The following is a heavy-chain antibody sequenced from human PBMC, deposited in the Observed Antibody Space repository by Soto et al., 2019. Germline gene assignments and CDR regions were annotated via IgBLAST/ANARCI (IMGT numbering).Heavy chain of an antibody. V-gene: IGHV3-21*01. D-gene: IGHD2-2*01. J-gene: IGHJ6*02. CDR2: ISSSSSYI. CDR3: ARDGWGYCISTSCRGDNYGMDV. CDR1: GFTFSSYS. Sequence: PGGLLRLSCAASGFTFSSYSMNLVRQAPGKGLEWVSSISSSSSYIYYADSVKGRFTISRDNAKNSLYLQMNSLRAEDTAVYYCARDGWGYCISTSCRGDNYGMDVWGQGTTVTVSS.